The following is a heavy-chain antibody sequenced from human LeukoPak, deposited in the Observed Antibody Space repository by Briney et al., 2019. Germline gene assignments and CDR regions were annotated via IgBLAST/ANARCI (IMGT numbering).Heavy chain of an antibody. CDR2: INHSGST. D-gene: IGHD3-10*01. CDR3: ARGVLWFGELFLVRGAIIDY. V-gene: IGHV4-34*01. Sequence: PSETLSLTCAVYGGSFSGYYWSWIRQPPGKGLEWIGEINHSGSTNYNPSLKSRVTISVDTSKNQFSLKLSSVTAADTAVYYCARGVLWFGELFLVRGAIIDYWGQGTLVTVSS. CDR1: GGSFSGYY. J-gene: IGHJ4*02.